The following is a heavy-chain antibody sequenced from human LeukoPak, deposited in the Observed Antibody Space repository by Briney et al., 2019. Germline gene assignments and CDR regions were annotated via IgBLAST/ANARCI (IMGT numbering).Heavy chain of an antibody. CDR3: VRDLVGTGSTVLDY. CDR1: GFTFSSYE. Sequence: QSGGSLRLSCAASGFTFSSYEMNWVRQAPGKGLEWVSYISSSGSTIYYADSVKGRFTISRDNAKNSLYLQMNSLRAEDTAVYYCVRDLVGTGSTVLDYWAQGTLVTVSS. CDR2: ISSSGSTI. V-gene: IGHV3-48*03. D-gene: IGHD2-8*02. J-gene: IGHJ4*02.